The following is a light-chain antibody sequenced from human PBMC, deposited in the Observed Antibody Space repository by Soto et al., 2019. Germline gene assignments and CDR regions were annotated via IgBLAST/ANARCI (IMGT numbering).Light chain of an antibody. V-gene: IGLV1-47*01. Sequence: QSVLTQPPSASGPPGQRVTISCSGSTSNIGINSVFWYQQLPGTAPKLLIYRSNQRASGVPDRFSASKSGTSASLAISGLRSEDEADYYCAAWDDSLSGQVFGGGTKLTVL. CDR1: TSNIGINS. CDR2: RSN. CDR3: AAWDDSLSGQV. J-gene: IGLJ2*01.